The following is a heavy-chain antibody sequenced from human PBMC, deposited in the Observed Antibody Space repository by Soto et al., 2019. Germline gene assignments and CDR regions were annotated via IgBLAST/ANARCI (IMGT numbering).Heavy chain of an antibody. J-gene: IGHJ4*02. Sequence: QVQLVESGGGVVQPGRSLRLSCAASGFTFSSYAMHWVRQAPGKGLEWVAVISYDGSNKYYADSVKGRFTISRDNSKNTLYLQMNSLRAEDTAVYYCARDSMAGIGYWGQGTLVTVSS. D-gene: IGHD6-19*01. CDR3: ARDSMAGIGY. CDR1: GFTFSSYA. V-gene: IGHV3-30-3*01. CDR2: ISYDGSNK.